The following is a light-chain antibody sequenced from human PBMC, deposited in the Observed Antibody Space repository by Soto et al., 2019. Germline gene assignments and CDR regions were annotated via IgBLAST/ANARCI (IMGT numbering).Light chain of an antibody. CDR1: QSVRSN. J-gene: IGKJ5*01. V-gene: IGKV3-15*01. CDR2: GAS. Sequence: EIVMTQSPATLSVSPGERATLSCRASQSVRSNLAWYQQKPGQAPRLLIYGASTRATDIPATFTGSGSGTEFTLTISSLQSEDIAVYYCQQYNKWPQTFGQGTRLEIK. CDR3: QQYNKWPQT.